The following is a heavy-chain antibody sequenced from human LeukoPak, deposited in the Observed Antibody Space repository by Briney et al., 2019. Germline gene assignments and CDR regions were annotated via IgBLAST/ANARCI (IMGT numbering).Heavy chain of an antibody. CDR3: ARTPRWLQYYYFDY. D-gene: IGHD5-24*01. CDR1: GFTFSSYG. V-gene: IGHV3-30*03. Sequence: GGSPRLSCAASGFTFSSYGMHWVRQAPGKGLEWVAVISYDGSNKYYADSVKGRFTISRDNSKNTLYLQMNSLRAEDTAVYYCARTPRWLQYYYFDYWGQETLVTVSS. J-gene: IGHJ4*02. CDR2: ISYDGSNK.